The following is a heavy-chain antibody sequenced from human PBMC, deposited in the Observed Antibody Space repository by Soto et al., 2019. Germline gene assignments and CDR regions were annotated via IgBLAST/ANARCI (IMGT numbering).Heavy chain of an antibody. Sequence: PSETLSLTCAVSGGSISSGGYSWSWIRQPPGKGLEWIGYIYHSGSTYYNPSLKSRVTISVDRSKNQFSLKLSSVTAADTAVYYCASSSGYDYYYGMDVWGQGTTVTVSS. CDR2: IYHSGST. V-gene: IGHV4-30-2*01. CDR1: GGSISSGGYS. J-gene: IGHJ6*02. D-gene: IGHD5-12*01. CDR3: ASSSGYDYYYGMDV.